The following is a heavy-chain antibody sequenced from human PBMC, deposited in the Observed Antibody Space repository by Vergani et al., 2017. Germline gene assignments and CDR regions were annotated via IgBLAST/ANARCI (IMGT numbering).Heavy chain of an antibody. J-gene: IGHJ3*02. Sequence: EVQLLESGGDLVQPGGSLRLSCAASGFTFIMHAMSWVRQAPGKGLEWVSTLSASDRRTHYADSVKGRFTISRDISKNTLFLHMNSLRPEDTAVYYCAKVGRGEMAGTLGACDI. CDR3: AKVGRGEMAGTLGACDI. CDR2: LSASDRRT. D-gene: IGHD5-24*01. V-gene: IGHV3-23*01. CDR1: GFTFIMHA.